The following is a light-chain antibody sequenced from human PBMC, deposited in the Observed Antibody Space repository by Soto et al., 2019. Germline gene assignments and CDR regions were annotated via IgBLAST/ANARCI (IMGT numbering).Light chain of an antibody. CDR2: DAS. J-gene: IGKJ5*01. V-gene: IGKV3-11*01. Sequence: EVVLTQSPATLSLSPGERATLSCRASQSVTSYLAWYQQKPGQAPRLLIYDASDRATGIPAKFSGSGSGTDFTLTISSLEPEDFAVYYCQQHNSWPPTFTFGQGTRLEIK. CDR3: QQHNSWPPTFT. CDR1: QSVTSY.